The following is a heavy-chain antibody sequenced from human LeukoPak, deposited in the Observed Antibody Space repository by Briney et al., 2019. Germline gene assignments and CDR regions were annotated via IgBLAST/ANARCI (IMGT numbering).Heavy chain of an antibody. CDR3: ARSTVVVPAAISHYYYYMDV. V-gene: IGHV1-69*13. CDR1: GGTFSSYA. CDR2: IIPIFGTA. Sequence: SVKVSCKASGGTFSSYAISWVRQAPGQGLEWMGGIIPIFGTANYAQKFQGRVTITADESTSTAYMELSSPRSEDTAVYYCARSTVVVPAAISHYYYYMDVWGKGTTVTVSS. J-gene: IGHJ6*03. D-gene: IGHD2-2*02.